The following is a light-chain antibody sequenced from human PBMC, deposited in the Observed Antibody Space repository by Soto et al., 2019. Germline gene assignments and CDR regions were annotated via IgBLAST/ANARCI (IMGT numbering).Light chain of an antibody. CDR2: GAF. CDR1: QSVTNNY. V-gene: IGKV3-20*01. Sequence: EIVLTQSPGTLSLSPGERATLSCRASQSVTNNYLAWYQQRPGQAPRLLMYGAFHRATGIPDRFSGSGSGTDFTLTSSRLEPEDIAVYFCQPYGTSPRTFGEGTKVEIK. J-gene: IGKJ1*01. CDR3: QPYGTSPRT.